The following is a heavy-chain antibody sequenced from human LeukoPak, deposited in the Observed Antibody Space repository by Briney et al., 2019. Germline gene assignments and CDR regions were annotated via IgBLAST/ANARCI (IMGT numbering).Heavy chain of an antibody. Sequence: SETLSLTCTVSGGSISSHYWSWIRQPPGKGLEWIGYIYYSGSTNYNPSLKSRVTISVDTSKNQFSLKLSSVTAADTAVYYCAREGGYYDSSGYFGCAFDIWGQGTMVTVSS. CDR1: GGSISSHY. D-gene: IGHD3-22*01. J-gene: IGHJ3*02. CDR2: IYYSGST. CDR3: AREGGYYDSSGYFGCAFDI. V-gene: IGHV4-59*11.